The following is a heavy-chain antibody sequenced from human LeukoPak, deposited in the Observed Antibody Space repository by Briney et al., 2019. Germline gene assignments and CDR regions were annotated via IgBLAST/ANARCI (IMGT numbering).Heavy chain of an antibody. V-gene: IGHV4-34*01. D-gene: IGHD5-18*01. J-gene: IGHJ2*01. CDR2: INHSGST. CDR1: GGSFSGYY. CDR3: ARLKDTAMVNPTVWYFDL. Sequence: SETLSLTCAVYGGSFSGYYWSWIRQPPGKGLEWIGEINHSGSTNYNPSLKSRVTISVDTSKNQFSLKLSSVTAADTAVCYCARLKDTAMVNPTVWYFDLWGRGTLVTVSS.